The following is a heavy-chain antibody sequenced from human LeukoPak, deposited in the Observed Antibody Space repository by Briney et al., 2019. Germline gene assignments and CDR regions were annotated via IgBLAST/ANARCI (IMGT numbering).Heavy chain of an antibody. CDR1: GYIFTNHY. CDR2: INTNTGNP. D-gene: IGHD6-13*01. CDR3: ARGRIGAPPPADY. J-gene: IGHJ4*02. Sequence: EASVKVSCKASGYIFTNHYMHWVRQAPGQGLEWMGWINTNTGNPTYAQGFTGRFVFSSDTSISTAYLQISSLKAEDTAVYYCARGRIGAPPPADYWGQGTLVTVSS. V-gene: IGHV7-4-1*02.